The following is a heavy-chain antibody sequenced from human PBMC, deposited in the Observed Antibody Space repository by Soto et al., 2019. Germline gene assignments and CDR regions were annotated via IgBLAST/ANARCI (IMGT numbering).Heavy chain of an antibody. CDR3: ARLDSTMITVDY. CDR2: IIPLFGTA. D-gene: IGHD5-18*01. V-gene: IGHV1-69*06. CDR1: GDSFKNYA. J-gene: IGHJ4*02. Sequence: QVQLVQSGAEVKKPGSSVKISCKTSGDSFKNYAIGWVRQVPGQGLEWTGSIIPLFGTANYARMFEGRVTITADKSTTTVYMELGSLRSEDTAVYYCARLDSTMITVDYWGQGTLVTVSS.